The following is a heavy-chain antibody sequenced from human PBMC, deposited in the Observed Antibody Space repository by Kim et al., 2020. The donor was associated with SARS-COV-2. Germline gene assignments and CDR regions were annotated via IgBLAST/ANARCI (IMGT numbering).Heavy chain of an antibody. V-gene: IGHV4-39*02. CDR1: GGSISSSSYY. D-gene: IGHD5-12*01. CDR3: ARDFQGYSGYDGNAFDI. Sequence: SETLSLTCTVSGGSISSSSYYWGWIRQPPGKGLEWIGSIYYSGSTYYNPSLKSRVTISVDTSKNQFSLKLSSVTAADTAVYYCARDFQGYSGYDGNAFDIWGQGTMVTVSS. CDR2: IYYSGST. J-gene: IGHJ3*02.